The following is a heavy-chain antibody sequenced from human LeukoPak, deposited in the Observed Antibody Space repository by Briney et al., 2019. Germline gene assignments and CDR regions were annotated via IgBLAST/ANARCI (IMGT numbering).Heavy chain of an antibody. CDR3: ARGNYDFWSTYYFDY. V-gene: IGHV4-30-2*01. Sequence: SETLSLTCAVSGGSISSGGYSWSWIRQPPGKGLEWIGYIYHSGSTYYNPSLKSRVTISVDRSKNQFSLKLSSVTAADTAVYYCARGNYDFWSTYYFDYWGQGTLVTVSS. J-gene: IGHJ4*02. CDR1: GGSISSGGYS. CDR2: IYHSGST. D-gene: IGHD3-3*01.